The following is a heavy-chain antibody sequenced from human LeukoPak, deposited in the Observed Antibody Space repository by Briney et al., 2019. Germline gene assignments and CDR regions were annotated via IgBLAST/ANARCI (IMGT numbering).Heavy chain of an antibody. V-gene: IGHV4-59*01. Sequence: SETLSLTCTVSGGPINSYYWSWIRQPPGEGLEWIGYISNGGTTNYNPSLKSRVTISVDKSKNQLSLKLGSVTAADTAVYHCVRLQPNTGEWAFDIWGQGTLVTVS. CDR1: GGPINSYY. CDR2: ISNGGTT. CDR3: VRLQPNTGEWAFDI. J-gene: IGHJ3*02. D-gene: IGHD1-1*01.